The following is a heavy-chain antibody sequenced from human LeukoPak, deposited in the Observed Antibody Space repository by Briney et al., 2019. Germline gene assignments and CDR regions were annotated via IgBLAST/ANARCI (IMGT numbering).Heavy chain of an antibody. CDR3: TTDPFYYYGSGSYYR. Sequence: KPGGSLRLSCAASGFTFSSYAMSWVRQAPGKGLEWVGRIKTETDGGTTDYAAPVKGRFSISRDDSKNTLYVQMNSLKTEDTAVYYCTTDPFYYYGSGSYYRWGQGTLVTVSS. J-gene: IGHJ4*02. V-gene: IGHV3-15*01. CDR1: GFTFSSYA. CDR2: IKTETDGGTT. D-gene: IGHD3-10*01.